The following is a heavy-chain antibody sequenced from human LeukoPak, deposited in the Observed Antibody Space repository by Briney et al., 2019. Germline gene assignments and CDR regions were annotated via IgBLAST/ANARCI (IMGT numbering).Heavy chain of an antibody. V-gene: IGHV3-23*01. CDR3: AKVGSGRGDFDY. D-gene: IGHD3-10*01. Sequence: AGSLRLSCAASGFTFSSYAMSWVRHAPGQGLELVSVISVSGGNTHSADSVRGRFTISRDNSKNTLYLQMNSLRAEETAVYYCAKVGSGRGDFDYWGQGTLVTVSS. CDR2: ISVSGGNT. CDR1: GFTFSSYA. J-gene: IGHJ4*02.